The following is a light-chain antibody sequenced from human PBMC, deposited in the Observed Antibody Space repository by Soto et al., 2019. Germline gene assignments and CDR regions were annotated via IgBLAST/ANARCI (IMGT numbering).Light chain of an antibody. CDR1: SSDVGGYNY. CDR3: SSYAGSNNYV. J-gene: IGLJ1*01. CDR2: EVS. V-gene: IGLV2-8*01. Sequence: QSVLTQPPSASGSPGQSVTISCTGTSSDVGGYNYVSWYQQHPGKAPKFMIYEVSKRPSGVPDRFSGSKSGNTASLTVSGLKAEDEADYYCSSYAGSNNYVFGTGTKLTVL.